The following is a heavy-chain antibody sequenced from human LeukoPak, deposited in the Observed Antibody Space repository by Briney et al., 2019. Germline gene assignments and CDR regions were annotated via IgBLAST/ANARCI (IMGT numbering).Heavy chain of an antibody. V-gene: IGHV3-74*01. D-gene: IGHD3-22*01. CDR2: INKGGSR. Sequence: GGSLRLTCAGSGITFNNSWMHWVRQPPGKGLVWVSRINKGGSRSYADSGNGRCTISRDNAKNTLFLQMNSLRGVDTAVYFCARPRSGDRGGYHDACDIWGQGTMVTVSS. CDR3: ARPRSGDRGGYHDACDI. J-gene: IGHJ3*02. CDR1: GITFNNSW.